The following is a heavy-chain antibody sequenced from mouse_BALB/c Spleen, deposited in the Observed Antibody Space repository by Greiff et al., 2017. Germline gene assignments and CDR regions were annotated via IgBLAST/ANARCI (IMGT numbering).Heavy chain of an antibody. CDR3: ARSNYGRSSWFAY. J-gene: IGHJ3*01. Sequence: QVQLQQSGADLVKPGASVTLSCKASGYTFTSYDIHWVRQRPEQGLAWIGWIFPGDGSTKYNEKFKGKATLTTDTSSSTAYMQLSRLTSEDSAVYCCARSNYGRSSWFAYWGQGTRGTGSA. CDR1: GYTFTSYD. V-gene: IGHV1S56*01. D-gene: IGHD1-1*01. CDR2: IFPGDGST.